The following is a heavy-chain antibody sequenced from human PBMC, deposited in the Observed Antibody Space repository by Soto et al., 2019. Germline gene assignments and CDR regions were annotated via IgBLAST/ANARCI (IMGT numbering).Heavy chain of an antibody. J-gene: IGHJ4*02. V-gene: IGHV5-51*01. Sequence: GESLKISCKGSGYSFTSYWIGWVRQMPGKGLEWMGIIYPGDSDTRYSPSFQGQVTISADKSISTAYLQWSSLKASDTAMYYCITAMITFGGVYYFDYWGQGTLVTVSS. CDR3: ITAMITFGGVYYFDY. D-gene: IGHD3-16*01. CDR2: IYPGDSDT. CDR1: GYSFTSYW.